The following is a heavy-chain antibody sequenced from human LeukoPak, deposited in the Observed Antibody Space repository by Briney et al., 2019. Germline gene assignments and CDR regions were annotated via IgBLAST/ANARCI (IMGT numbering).Heavy chain of an antibody. Sequence: GGSLRLSXAASGFTFSSYWMHWVRQAPGKGLVWVSRINSDGSSTSYADSVKGRFTISRDNAKNTLYLQMNSLRAEDTAVYYCARDYGDYVGFDYWGQGTLVTVSS. D-gene: IGHD4-17*01. CDR1: GFTFSSYW. CDR3: ARDYGDYVGFDY. V-gene: IGHV3-74*01. J-gene: IGHJ4*02. CDR2: INSDGSST.